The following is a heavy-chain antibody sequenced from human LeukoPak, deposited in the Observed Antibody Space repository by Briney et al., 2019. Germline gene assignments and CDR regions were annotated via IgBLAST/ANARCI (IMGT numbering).Heavy chain of an antibody. CDR3: ARRGGIHLEYFDY. CDR2: IYSGGST. Sequence: GGSLRLSCAASGFTVSSNFLSWVRQPPGKGLEWVSDIYSGGSTYYADSVKGRFTISRDNSKNTLYLQMNSLRAEDTAVYYCARRGGIHLEYFDYWGQGTLVTVSS. V-gene: IGHV3-53*01. J-gene: IGHJ4*02. CDR1: GFTVSSNF. D-gene: IGHD3-3*01.